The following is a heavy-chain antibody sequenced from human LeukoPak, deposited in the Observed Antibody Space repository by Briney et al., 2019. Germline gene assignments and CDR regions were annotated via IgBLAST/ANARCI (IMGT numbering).Heavy chain of an antibody. CDR2: ISGSGANR. Sequence: PGGSLRLSCAASGFTFRNYAMAWFRQAPGKGLEWVSAISGSGANRYFADSVKGRLTISRDNSRNALYLQMNSLRAEDTAVYFCARQVGPDYWGQGTLVTVSS. J-gene: IGHJ4*02. CDR3: ARQVGPDY. V-gene: IGHV3-23*01. CDR1: GFTFRNYA.